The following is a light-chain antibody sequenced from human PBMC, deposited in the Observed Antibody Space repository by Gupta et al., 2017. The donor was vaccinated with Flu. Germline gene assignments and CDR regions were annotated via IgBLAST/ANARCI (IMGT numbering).Light chain of an antibody. Sequence: EIVLTQSPATLSLSPGERATLSCRASQSVSNYLAWYQQKPGQAPRLLIYDAFKRATGIPARFSGSGSGTDFTLTISGLEPEDFEVYYCQQRNNWPPWTFGQGTKVELK. J-gene: IGKJ1*01. CDR3: QQRNNWPPWT. CDR1: QSVSNY. V-gene: IGKV3-11*01. CDR2: DAF.